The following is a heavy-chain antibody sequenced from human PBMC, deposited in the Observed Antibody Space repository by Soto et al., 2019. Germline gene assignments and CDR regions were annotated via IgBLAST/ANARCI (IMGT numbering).Heavy chain of an antibody. CDR1: GFTFTGHY. D-gene: IGHD1-1*01. CDR2: INPNSGGT. J-gene: IGHJ4*02. V-gene: IGHV1-2*02. Sequence: QVQLEQSGAEVKKPGASVKVSCKASGFTFTGHYIHWVRQAPGQGLEWMGWINPNSGGTSYAQKFQGRVTMTRDTSITTAYMELSRLSSDDTAVYYCAKSGRFFRPSLGYFDYWGQGTLVTVSS. CDR3: AKSGRFFRPSLGYFDY.